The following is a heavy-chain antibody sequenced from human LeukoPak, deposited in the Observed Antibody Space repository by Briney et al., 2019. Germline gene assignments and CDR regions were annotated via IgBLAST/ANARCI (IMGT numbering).Heavy chain of an antibody. CDR1: GGSISSGSYY. Sequence: SETLSLTCTVSGGSISSGSYYWSWIRQPAVKGLEWIGRIYTSGSTNYNPSLKSRVTISVDTSKNQFSLKLSSVTAADTAVYYCARGPYYYDSSVPEYFQHWGQGTLVTVSS. CDR2: IYTSGST. CDR3: ARGPYYYDSSVPEYFQH. V-gene: IGHV4-61*02. D-gene: IGHD3-22*01. J-gene: IGHJ1*01.